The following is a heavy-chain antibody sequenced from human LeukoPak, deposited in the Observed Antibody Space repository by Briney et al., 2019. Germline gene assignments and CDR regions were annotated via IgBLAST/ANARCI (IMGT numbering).Heavy chain of an antibody. CDR3: ARSGSSSWSSLLDY. CDR2: ITTFNDRT. CDR1: GYIFTSYG. J-gene: IGHJ4*02. Sequence: VASVKVSCKASGYIFTSYGITWVRQAPGQGLEWMGRITTFNDRTVLAEKFWGRVTLNTDTTTAYLTLRKLRSDDTAVYYCARSGSSSWSSLLDYWGQGSLVIVSS. D-gene: IGHD6-13*01. V-gene: IGHV1-18*04.